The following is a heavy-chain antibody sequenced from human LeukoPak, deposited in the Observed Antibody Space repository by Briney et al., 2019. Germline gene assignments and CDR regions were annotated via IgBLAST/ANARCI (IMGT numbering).Heavy chain of an antibody. CDR2: IFYSGST. J-gene: IGHJ6*03. Sequence: SETLSPTCTVSGGSISGSSYYWGWIRQPPGKGLEWIGSIFYSGSTYYNPSLKSRVTVSLDTSKNQFSLKLSSVTAADTAVYYCARKTLVVVPAAIGGDYYYYMDVWGKGTTVTVSS. D-gene: IGHD2-2*01. V-gene: IGHV4-39*07. CDR3: ARKTLVVVPAAIGGDYYYYMDV. CDR1: GGSISGSSYY.